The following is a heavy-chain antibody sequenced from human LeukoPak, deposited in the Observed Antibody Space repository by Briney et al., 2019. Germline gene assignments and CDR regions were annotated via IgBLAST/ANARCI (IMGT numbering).Heavy chain of an antibody. CDR1: GGSISSGANY. Sequence: PSETLSLTCTVSGGSISSGANYYNWIRQHPGKGLEWIGYIYYTGITSYNPSLKSRVTMSVDTPMNQLSLKLTSLTAADTAVYYCAASSGVTLGRFWGQGTLVTVSS. J-gene: IGHJ4*02. CDR3: AASSGVTLGRF. D-gene: IGHD3-16*01. CDR2: IYYTGIT. V-gene: IGHV4-31*03.